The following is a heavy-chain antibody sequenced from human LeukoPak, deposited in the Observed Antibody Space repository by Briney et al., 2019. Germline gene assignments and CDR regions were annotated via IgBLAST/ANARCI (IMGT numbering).Heavy chain of an antibody. CDR1: GGSISSGGYS. Sequence: SQTLSLTCAVSGGSISSGGYSWSWIRQPPGKGLEWIGYIYHSGSTYYNPSLKSRVTISVDRSKNQFPLKLSSVTAADTAVYYCARSPDYGDYGWFDPWGQGTLVTVSS. CDR3: ARSPDYGDYGWFDP. J-gene: IGHJ5*02. V-gene: IGHV4-30-2*01. D-gene: IGHD4-17*01. CDR2: IYHSGST.